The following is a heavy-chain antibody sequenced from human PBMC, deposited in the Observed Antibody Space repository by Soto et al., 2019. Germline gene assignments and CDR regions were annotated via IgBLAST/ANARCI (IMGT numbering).Heavy chain of an antibody. V-gene: IGHV4-31*03. J-gene: IGHJ6*02. Sequence: SETLSLTCTVSGGSISSGGYYWSWIRQHPGKGLEWIGYIYYSGSTYYNPSLKSRVTISVDTSKNQFSLKLSSVTAADTAAYYCAVAGTDYYYYGMDVWGQGTTVTVSS. CDR1: GGSISSGGYY. D-gene: IGHD6-19*01. CDR3: AVAGTDYYYYGMDV. CDR2: IYYSGST.